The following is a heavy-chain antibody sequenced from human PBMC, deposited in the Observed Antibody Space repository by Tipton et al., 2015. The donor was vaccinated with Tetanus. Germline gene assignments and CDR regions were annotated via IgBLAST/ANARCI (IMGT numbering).Heavy chain of an antibody. D-gene: IGHD6-13*01. CDR2: ISGNGLGT. V-gene: IGHV3-23*01. CDR1: GFTFNTYA. J-gene: IGHJ4*02. CDR3: AKSHLGQQLIRYFDH. Sequence: SLRLSCAASGFTFNTYALNWVRQAPGKGPGWLSGISGNGLGTYYADSMKGRFTMSRDSSQNMVYLQMNSLRAEDTAVYYCAKSHLGQQLIRYFDHWGQGILVTVSS.